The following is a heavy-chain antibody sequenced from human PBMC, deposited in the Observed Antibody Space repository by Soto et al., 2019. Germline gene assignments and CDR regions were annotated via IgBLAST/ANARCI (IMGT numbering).Heavy chain of an antibody. CDR1: GFTFSDYY. J-gene: IGHJ4*02. CDR3: ARGGGSAQLWFGELLHFDY. D-gene: IGHD3-10*01. CDR2: ISSSSSHT. V-gene: IGHV3-11*05. Sequence: QVQLVESGGGLVKPVGSLRLSCAASGFTFSDYYMSWTRQAPGKGLEWVSHISSSSSHTNYADSVKGRFTISRDNAKNSLYLQMNNLRAEDTAVYYCARGGGSAQLWFGELLHFDYWGQGTLVTVSS.